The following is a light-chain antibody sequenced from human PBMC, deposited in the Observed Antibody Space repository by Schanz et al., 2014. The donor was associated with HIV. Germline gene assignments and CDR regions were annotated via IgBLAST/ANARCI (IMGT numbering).Light chain of an antibody. CDR2: GAS. Sequence: EIVLTQSPATLSLSPGERATLSCRASQSISFYLAWYQQKPGQAPRLLIYGASTRATGIPARFSGSGSGTEFTLTISSLQSEDFAVYYCQQSNNWPYTFGQGTKLEIK. V-gene: IGKV3-15*01. J-gene: IGKJ2*01. CDR1: QSISFY. CDR3: QQSNNWPYT.